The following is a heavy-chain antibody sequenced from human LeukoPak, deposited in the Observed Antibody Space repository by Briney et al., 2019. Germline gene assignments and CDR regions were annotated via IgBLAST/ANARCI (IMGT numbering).Heavy chain of an antibody. J-gene: IGHJ6*02. D-gene: IGHD5-18*01. V-gene: IGHV1-69*13. CDR3: ATYDQDTAMAHVGHYYYYYGMDV. CDR1: GGTVSSYA. Sequence: SVKVSCKASGGTVSSYAISWVRQAPGQGLEWMGGIIPIFGTANYAQKFQGRVTITADESTSTAYMELSSLRSEDTAVYYCATYDQDTAMAHVGHYYYYYGMDVWGQGTTVTVSS. CDR2: IIPIFGTA.